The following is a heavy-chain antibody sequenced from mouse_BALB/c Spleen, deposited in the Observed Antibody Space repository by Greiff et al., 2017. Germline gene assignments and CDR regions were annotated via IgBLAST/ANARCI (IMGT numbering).Heavy chain of an antibody. J-gene: IGHJ2*01. Sequence: LQQPGSELVRPGASVKLSCKASGYTFTSYWMHWVKQRPGQGLEWIGNIYPGSGSTNYDEKFKSKATLTVDTSSSTAYMQLSSLTSEDSAVYYCTRSVTTVVGDYWGQGTTLTVSS. CDR3: TRSVTTVVGDY. CDR2: IYPGSGST. CDR1: GYTFTSYW. D-gene: IGHD1-1*01. V-gene: IGHV1S22*01.